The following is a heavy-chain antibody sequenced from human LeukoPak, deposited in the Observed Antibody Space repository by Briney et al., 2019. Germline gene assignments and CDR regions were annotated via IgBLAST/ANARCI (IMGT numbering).Heavy chain of an antibody. V-gene: IGHV1-8*01. CDR3: ARPGNTAMAENYYYYGMDV. D-gene: IGHD5-18*01. CDR2: MNPNSGNT. Sequence: ASVKVSCKASGYTFTSYDINWVRQATGQGLEWMGWMNPNSGNTGYAQKFQGRVTMTRNTSISTAYMELSSLRSEDTAVYYCARPGNTAMAENYYYYGMDVWGQGTTVTVSS. J-gene: IGHJ6*02. CDR1: GYTFTSYD.